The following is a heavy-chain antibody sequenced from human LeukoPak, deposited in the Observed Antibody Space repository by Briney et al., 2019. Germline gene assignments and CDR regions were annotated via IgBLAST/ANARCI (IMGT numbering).Heavy chain of an antibody. D-gene: IGHD5-12*01. J-gene: IGHJ4*02. CDR1: GFTFSSYS. CDR2: ISSSSYI. V-gene: IGHV3-21*01. Sequence: GGSLRLSCAASGFTFSSYSMNWVRQAPGKGLEWVSSISSSSYIYYADSVKGRFTISRDNAKNSLYLQMNSLRAEDTAVYYCARFDGGYFSYFDYWGQGTLVTVSS. CDR3: ARFDGGYFSYFDY.